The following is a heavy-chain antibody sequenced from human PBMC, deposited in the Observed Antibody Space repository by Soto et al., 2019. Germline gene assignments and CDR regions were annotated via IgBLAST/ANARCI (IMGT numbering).Heavy chain of an antibody. CDR2: IDPRDSYT. J-gene: IGHJ5*02. CDR1: GYTFTTFW. D-gene: IGHD2-2*01. CDR3: ARLFCSSSTCDSWFDP. V-gene: IGHV5-10-1*01. Sequence: LKISCTGFGYTFTTFWISWVRQMPGRGLEWMGRIDPRDSYTNYSPSFQGHVTISADKSISTAYLQWGSLKASDTAMYYCARLFCSSSTCDSWFDPWGQGTLVTVSS.